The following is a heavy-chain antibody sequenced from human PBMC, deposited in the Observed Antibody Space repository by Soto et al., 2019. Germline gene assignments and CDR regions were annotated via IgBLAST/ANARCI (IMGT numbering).Heavy chain of an antibody. V-gene: IGHV3-23*01. Sequence: GGSLRLSCAGTGFNFGGYAMSWVHQAPGKGLEWVSTLSGDGSRAYYADSVRGRFTVSRDNSKSTLYLRMNSLRADDTAIYYCAKRGGYAISFYDSWGQGTLVTVSS. D-gene: IGHD3-16*01. CDR2: LSGDGSRA. J-gene: IGHJ4*02. CDR3: AKRGGYAISFYDS. CDR1: GFNFGGYA.